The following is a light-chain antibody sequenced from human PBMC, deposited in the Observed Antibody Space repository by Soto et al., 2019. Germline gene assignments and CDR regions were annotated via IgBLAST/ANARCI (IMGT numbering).Light chain of an antibody. Sequence: EIVLTQSPATLSLSPGERATLSCRASQSVGSYFAWYQQKPGQAPRLLIYDASNRATGIPARFSGSGSGTDLTLTMTSLEPDDFAVYYCQQRGNWPVTFGQGTRVDIK. J-gene: IGKJ1*01. CDR2: DAS. CDR3: QQRGNWPVT. CDR1: QSVGSY. V-gene: IGKV3-11*01.